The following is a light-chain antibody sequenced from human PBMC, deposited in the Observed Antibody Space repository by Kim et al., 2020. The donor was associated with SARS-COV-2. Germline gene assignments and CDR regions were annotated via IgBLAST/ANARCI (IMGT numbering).Light chain of an antibody. J-gene: IGKJ4*01. CDR2: DAS. CDR3: QQYGHSPLT. Sequence: EIVLTQSPGTLSLSPGERATLSCRTSQSIGNNYLAWYQQKPGQAPRLLIYDASRRATGIPDMFSGSGSGTDFSLTISRLEPEDFALFYCQQYGHSPLTFGGGTKVDIK. CDR1: QSIGNNY. V-gene: IGKV3-20*01.